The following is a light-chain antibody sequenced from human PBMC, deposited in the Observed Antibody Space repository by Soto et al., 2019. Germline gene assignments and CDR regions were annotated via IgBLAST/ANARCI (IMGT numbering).Light chain of an antibody. CDR2: EIS. CDR3: SSYTSNTTRV. CDR1: SSDVGGYNF. Sequence: QSALTQPASVSGSPGQAITISCTGTSSDVGGYNFVSWYQQYPGKAPKLMIFEISDRPSGVSNRVSGSKSGNTASLTISGRQAEDEADYYCSSYTSNTTRVFGGGTKLTV. V-gene: IGLV2-14*01. J-gene: IGLJ3*02.